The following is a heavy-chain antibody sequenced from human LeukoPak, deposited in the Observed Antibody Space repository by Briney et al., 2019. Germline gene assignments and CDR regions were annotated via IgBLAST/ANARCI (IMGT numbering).Heavy chain of an antibody. CDR1: GYTFTSYA. J-gene: IGHJ2*01. CDR2: INAGNGNT. Sequence: ASVKVSCKASGYTFTSYAMHWVRQAPGQRLEWMRWINAGNGNTKYSQKFQGRVTITRDTSASTAYMELSSLRSEDTAVYYCARDQLPPLGGYFDLWGRGTLVTVSS. D-gene: IGHD2-2*01. V-gene: IGHV1-3*01. CDR3: ARDQLPPLGGYFDL.